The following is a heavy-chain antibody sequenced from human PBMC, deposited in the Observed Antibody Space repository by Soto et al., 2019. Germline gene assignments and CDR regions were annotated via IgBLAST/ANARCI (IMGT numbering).Heavy chain of an antibody. CDR1: GYTFTGYY. CDR2: INPNSGGT. V-gene: IGHV1-2*02. J-gene: IGHJ4*02. D-gene: IGHD3-22*01. Sequence: ASVMVSCKASGYTFTGYYMHWVLQAPGQGLEWMGWINPNSGGTNYAQKFQGRVTMTRDTSISTAYMELSRLRSDDTAVYYCARVVVVITTGADYFDYWGKGNLVTVSS. CDR3: ARVVVVITTGADYFDY.